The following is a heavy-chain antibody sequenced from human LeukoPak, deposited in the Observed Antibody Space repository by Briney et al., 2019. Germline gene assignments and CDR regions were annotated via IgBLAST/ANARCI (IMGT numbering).Heavy chain of an antibody. CDR3: ARHQTWYSNYKAGFDY. CDR2: IYSSGST. CDR1: GGSLSSGTYY. V-gene: IGHV4-61*02. Sequence: PSETLSLTCTVSGGSLSSGTYYWSWIRQPAGEGLEWIGRIYSSGSTNYNPSLKSRVTISVDTSKNQFSLKLNSVTAADTAVYYCARHQTWYSNYKAGFDYWGQGTLVTVSS. D-gene: IGHD4-11*01. J-gene: IGHJ4*02.